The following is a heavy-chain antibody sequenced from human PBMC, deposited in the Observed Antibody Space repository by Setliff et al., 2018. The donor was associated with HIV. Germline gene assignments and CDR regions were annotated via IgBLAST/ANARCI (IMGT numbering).Heavy chain of an antibody. CDR1: GGSLSGFY. Sequence: SSETLSLTCAVYGGSLSGFYWTFIRQSPGKGLEWIGEVTHSGSTTYDPSLKSRITISVDTSKNQFSLKLTSVTAADMGVYYCARGRKKTLAVSGTRYFDFWGQGTLVTV. J-gene: IGHJ4*02. D-gene: IGHD6-19*01. V-gene: IGHV4-34*01. CDR3: ARGRKKTLAVSGTRYFDF. CDR2: VTHSGST.